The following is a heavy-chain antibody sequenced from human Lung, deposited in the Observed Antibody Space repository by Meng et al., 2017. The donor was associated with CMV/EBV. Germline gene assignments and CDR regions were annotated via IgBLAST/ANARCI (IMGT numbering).Heavy chain of an antibody. CDR2: ISYDGSNK. CDR1: FTFSSDA. D-gene: IGHD6-6*01. V-gene: IGHV3-30-3*01. J-gene: IGHJ5*02. Sequence: FTFSSDAMHWVRQAPGQGLEWVAVISYDGSNKYYADSVKGRFTISRDNSKNTLYLQMNSLRAEDTAVYYCARDRGQSIAARTPWFDPWGQGTLVTVSS. CDR3: ARDRGQSIAARTPWFDP.